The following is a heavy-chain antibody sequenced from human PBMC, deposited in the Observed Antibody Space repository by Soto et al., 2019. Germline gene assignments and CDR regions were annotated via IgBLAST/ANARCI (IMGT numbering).Heavy chain of an antibody. V-gene: IGHV3-15*01. J-gene: IGHJ4*02. CDR2: IKAKVDGGTA. Sequence: GGSPRLSCTASGFTFTDAWMSWVRQAPGKGLEWVGRIKAKVDGGTADFAAPVKGRFTMSRDDSKNTLYLQLNNLKTEDTAVYYCTTLPLDYWGQGALVTVSS. CDR3: TTLPLDY. CDR1: GFTFTDAW.